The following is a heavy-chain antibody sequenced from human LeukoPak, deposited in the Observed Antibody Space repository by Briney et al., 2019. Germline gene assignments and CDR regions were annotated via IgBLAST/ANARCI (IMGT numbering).Heavy chain of an antibody. V-gene: IGHV5-51*01. CDR1: GYSFTIYW. J-gene: IGHJ3*02. D-gene: IGHD2-15*01. CDR2: IYPDDSDT. Sequence: PGESLKISCKGSGYSFTIYWIGWVRQMPGKGLEWMGIIYPDDSDTRYSPSFQGQVTISADKSISTAYLQWSSLKASDTAMYYCARRGPRYCSGGNCSDAFDIWGQGTMVTVSS. CDR3: ARRGPRYCSGGNCSDAFDI.